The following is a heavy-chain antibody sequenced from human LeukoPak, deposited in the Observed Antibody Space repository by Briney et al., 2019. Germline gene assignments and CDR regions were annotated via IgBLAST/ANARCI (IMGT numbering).Heavy chain of an antibody. D-gene: IGHD6-19*01. Sequence: TSETLSLTCTVSGYSITNGYYWSWIRQPPGKGLEWIGYIYSSGSTNYNPSLKSRVTISVDTSKNQFSLRLSSVTAADTAVYYCASRIAVSKFDYWGQGTLVTVSS. V-gene: IGHV4-59*12. CDR3: ASRIAVSKFDY. CDR1: GYSITNGYY. CDR2: IYSSGST. J-gene: IGHJ4*02.